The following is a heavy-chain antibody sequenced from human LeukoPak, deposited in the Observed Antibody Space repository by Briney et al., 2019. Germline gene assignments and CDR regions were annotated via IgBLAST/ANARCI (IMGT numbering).Heavy chain of an antibody. V-gene: IGHV3-74*01. CDR3: ASIHDYGDYGPRGV. CDR2: INGDGSST. CDR1: GFTFRNYW. D-gene: IGHD4-17*01. Sequence: GSRTLSCAASGFTFRNYWMHWVSQAPGKGLVWVSRINGDGSSTIYADSVKGRFTISRDNAKSTLYLQMNSLRAEDTAVYYCASIHDYGDYGPRGVWGNGATVSVSS. J-gene: IGHJ6*04.